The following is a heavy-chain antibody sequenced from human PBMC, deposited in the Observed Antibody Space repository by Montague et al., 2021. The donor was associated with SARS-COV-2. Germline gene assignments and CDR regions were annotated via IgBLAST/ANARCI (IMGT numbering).Heavy chain of an antibody. V-gene: IGHV3-53*01. Sequence: SLRLSCAPSGFSVSDFFMSWVRQGPVRGLEWLSYINLAGAIYYADSVKGRFTISRDTSNNRVFLQMNSLRVDDTALYYCVRALGSGYDLWGQGTLVTVSS. CDR1: GFSVSDFF. J-gene: IGHJ5*02. CDR3: VRALGSGYDL. CDR2: INLAGAI. D-gene: IGHD3-9*01.